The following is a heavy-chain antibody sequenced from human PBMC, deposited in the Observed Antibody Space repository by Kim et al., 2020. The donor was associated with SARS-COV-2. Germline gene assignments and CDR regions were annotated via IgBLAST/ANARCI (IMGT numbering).Heavy chain of an antibody. CDR1: GGSISSGDYY. V-gene: IGHV4-30-4*01. J-gene: IGHJ6*02. D-gene: IGHD1-26*01. CDR2: IYYSGST. Sequence: SETLSLTCTVSGGSISSGDYYWSWIRQPPGKGLEWIGYIYYSGSTYYNPSLKSRVTISVDTSKNQFSLKLSSVTAADTAVYYCARESSVAFYYYYGMDVWGQGTTVTVSS. CDR3: ARESSVAFYYYYGMDV.